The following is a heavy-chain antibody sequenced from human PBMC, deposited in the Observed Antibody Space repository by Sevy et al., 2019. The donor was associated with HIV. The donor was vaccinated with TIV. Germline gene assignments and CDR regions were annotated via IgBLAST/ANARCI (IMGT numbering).Heavy chain of an antibody. J-gene: IGHJ4*02. V-gene: IGHV1-2*06. D-gene: IGHD3-10*01. CDR2: IGPNSGGT. CDR1: GYSFSAYF. Sequence: ASVKVSCKASGYSFSAYFLHWVRQAPGQGLEWMGRIGPNSGGTVYAQKFRGRVTMTRDRSRTTAYMELTRLKSDDTALYYCARASGPTVGAYFDSWGQGALVTVSS. CDR3: ARASGPTVGAYFDS.